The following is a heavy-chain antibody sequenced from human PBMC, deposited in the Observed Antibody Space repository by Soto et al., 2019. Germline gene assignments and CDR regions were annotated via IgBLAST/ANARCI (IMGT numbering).Heavy chain of an antibody. V-gene: IGHV4-31*03. D-gene: IGHD5-12*01. Sequence: SETLSLTCTVSGGSISSGGYYWTWIRQHPGKGPEWLGYIYHSGSTYYNPSLKSRLTISVDTSKNHFSLKLNSVTAADTAVNYCARVRRDGYNFDYGMDVWGQGTTVTVSS. CDR3: ARVRRDGYNFDYGMDV. CDR2: IYHSGST. J-gene: IGHJ6*02. CDR1: GGSISSGGYY.